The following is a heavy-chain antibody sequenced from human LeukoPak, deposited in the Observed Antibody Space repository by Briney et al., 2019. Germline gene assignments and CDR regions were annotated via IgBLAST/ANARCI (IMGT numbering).Heavy chain of an antibody. Sequence: PSQTLSLTCAVSGGSISSGGYSWSWIRQPPGKGLEWIGYIYHSGSTYYNPSLKSRVTISVDRSKNQFSLKLSSVTAADTAVYYCASSIPGGYYLDYWGQGTLVTVSS. V-gene: IGHV4-30-2*01. CDR2: IYHSGST. J-gene: IGHJ4*02. CDR3: ASSIPGGYYLDY. D-gene: IGHD3-10*01. CDR1: GGSISSGGYS.